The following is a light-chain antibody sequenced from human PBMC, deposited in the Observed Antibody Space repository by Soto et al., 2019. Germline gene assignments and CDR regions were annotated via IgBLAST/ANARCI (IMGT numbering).Light chain of an antibody. CDR3: QPTYIPPPTT. CDR2: CAF. CDR1: QSVNSY. J-gene: IGKJ2*01. Sequence: DVQMTQSPSSLSASVGDRVTITCRASQSVNSYLNWYQQKPGKAPKLLIYCAFTLQSGVPSRFSCSGSGTDFTLTIRSLQLEDFATYYCQPTYIPPPTTFRQGTQLEIK. V-gene: IGKV1-39*01.